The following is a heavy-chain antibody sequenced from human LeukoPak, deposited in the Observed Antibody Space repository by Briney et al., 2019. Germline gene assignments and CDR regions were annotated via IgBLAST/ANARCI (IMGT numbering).Heavy chain of an antibody. CDR2: IWNSGST. CDR3: AREAAYYNSGSRPIDS. V-gene: IGHV4-61*01. J-gene: IGHJ4*02. Sequence: SETLSLTCSVSGFSVSIGTYYWGWLRQPPGKGLEWIGYIWNSGSTKYNRSLKSRVTISVDTSKNEFSLKLSAVTAADTALYYCAREAAYYNSGSRPIDSWGQGTLVTVSS. CDR1: GFSVSIGTYY. D-gene: IGHD3-10*01.